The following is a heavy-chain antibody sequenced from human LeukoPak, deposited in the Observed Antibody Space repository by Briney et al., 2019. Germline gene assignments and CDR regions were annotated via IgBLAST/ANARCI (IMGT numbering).Heavy chain of an antibody. CDR2: VYYSGST. Sequence: SETLSLTCTVSGGSISSSSYYWGWIRQPPGKGLEWIGSVYYSGSTYYNPSLKSRVTISVDTSRNQFSLKLSSVTAADTAVYYCARAGGFGELLVGYWGQGALVTVSS. CDR1: GGSISSSSYY. CDR3: ARAGGFGELLVGY. V-gene: IGHV4-39*07. J-gene: IGHJ4*02. D-gene: IGHD3-10*01.